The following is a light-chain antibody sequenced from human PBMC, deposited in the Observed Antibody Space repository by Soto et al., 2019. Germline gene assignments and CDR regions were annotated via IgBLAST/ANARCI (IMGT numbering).Light chain of an antibody. V-gene: IGKV3D-20*02. Sequence: EIVLTQSPGTLSLSPGERATLSCRASQSVSSSYLAWYQQKPGQAPRLLIYGASSRATGIPDRFSGSGSGTDFTPTISSLEPEDFAVYYCHQRQYWPPITFGQGTRLEIK. CDR2: GAS. CDR3: HQRQYWPPIT. J-gene: IGKJ5*01. CDR1: QSVSSSY.